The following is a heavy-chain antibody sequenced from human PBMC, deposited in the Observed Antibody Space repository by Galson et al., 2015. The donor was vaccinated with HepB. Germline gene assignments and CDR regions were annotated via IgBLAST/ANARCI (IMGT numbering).Heavy chain of an antibody. V-gene: IGHV5-51*01. Sequence: QSGGEVKKPGESPTISCKGSGYTFTNYWIAWVRQMPGKGLEWMGNIYPGDSDTRYSPSFQGQVTISADKSISTAYLQRCSLKAWDTPMFSCRMLKEVPWGQGTPVTVSS. J-gene: IGHJ5*02. CDR1: GYTFTNYW. CDR3: RMLKEVP. D-gene: IGHD3-16*01. CDR2: IYPGDSDT.